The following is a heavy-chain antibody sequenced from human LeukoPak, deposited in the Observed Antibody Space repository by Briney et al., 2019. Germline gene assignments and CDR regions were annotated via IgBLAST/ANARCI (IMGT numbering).Heavy chain of an antibody. CDR1: GFTVSSNY. D-gene: IGHD3-16*01. CDR3: AGGYFSAPNY. J-gene: IGHJ4*02. V-gene: IGHV3-66*01. Sequence: TGGSLRLSCAASGFTVSSNYMSWVRQAPGKGLEWVSLIYGAGSPYYADSVKGRFTLSRENSKNTLFLQMDNLRAEDTGVYYCAGGYFSAPNYWGQGTLVTVSS. CDR2: IYGAGSP.